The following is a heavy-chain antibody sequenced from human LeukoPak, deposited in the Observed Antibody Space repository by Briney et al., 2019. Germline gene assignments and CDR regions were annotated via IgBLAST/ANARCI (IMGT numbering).Heavy chain of an antibody. V-gene: IGHV3-21*01. Sequence: GGSLRLSCAASGFTFSSYSMNWVRQAPGKGLEWVSSISSSSSYIYYADSVKGRFTISRDNAKNSLYLQMNSLRAEDTAVYYCAAPPGYSYGQVTDYWGQGTLVTVSS. CDR3: AAPPGYSYGQVTDY. D-gene: IGHD5-18*01. J-gene: IGHJ4*02. CDR2: ISSSSSYI. CDR1: GFTFSSYS.